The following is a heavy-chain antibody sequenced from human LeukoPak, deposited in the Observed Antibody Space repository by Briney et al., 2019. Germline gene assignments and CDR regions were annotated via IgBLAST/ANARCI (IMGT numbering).Heavy chain of an antibody. J-gene: IGHJ4*02. Sequence: GGSLRLSCAASGFTFSSYSMNWVRQAPGKGLEWVSSISSSGSYIYYADSVKGRFTISRDNAKNSLYLQMNSLRAEDTAVYYCARDYYDSSGYRSSDYWGQETLVTVSS. CDR3: ARDYYDSSGYRSSDY. V-gene: IGHV3-21*01. D-gene: IGHD3-22*01. CDR2: ISSSGSYI. CDR1: GFTFSSYS.